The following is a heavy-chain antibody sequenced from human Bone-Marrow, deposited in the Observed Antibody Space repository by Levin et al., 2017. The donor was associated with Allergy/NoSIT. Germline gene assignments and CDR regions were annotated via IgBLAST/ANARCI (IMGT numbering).Heavy chain of an antibody. J-gene: IGHJ4*02. D-gene: IGHD2-21*02. V-gene: IGHV3-53*01. CDR2: IYTGGST. Sequence: GGSLRLSCAASGFNINLNYMAWVRQAPGKGLEWVSVIYTGGSTFYADSVKGRFTISRDNSMNTLFLQMSGLRAEDTAVYYCARGPSSDYYFDYWGQGSLVTVSS. CDR1: GFNINLNY. CDR3: ARGPSSDYYFDY.